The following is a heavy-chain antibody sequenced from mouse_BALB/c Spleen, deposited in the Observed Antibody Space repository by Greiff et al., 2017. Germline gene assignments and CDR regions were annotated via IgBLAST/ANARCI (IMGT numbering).Heavy chain of an antibody. D-gene: IGHD4-1*01. Sequence: VQLQQSGPELVKISCKTSGYTFTEYTMHWVKQSHGKSLEWIGGINPNNGGTSYNQKFKGKATLTVDKSSSTAYMELRSLTSEDSAVYYCARGLTGYYFDYWGQGTTLTVSS. CDR2: INPNNGGT. V-gene: IGHV1-18*01. J-gene: IGHJ2*01. CDR1: GYTFTEYT. CDR3: ARGLTGYYFDY.